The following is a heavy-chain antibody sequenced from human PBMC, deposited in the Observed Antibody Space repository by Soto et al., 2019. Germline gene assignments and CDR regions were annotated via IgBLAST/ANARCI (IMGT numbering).Heavy chain of an antibody. CDR3: SRHLAEEEDNWFAP. J-gene: IGHJ5*02. Sequence: SETLSLTCTVSGGSISSSSYYWGWIRQPPGKGLEWIGSIYYSGSTYYNPSLKSRVTISVDTSKNQFSLKLSSVTAADTAVYYCSRHLAEEEDNWFAPWGQGTSVTVSS. V-gene: IGHV4-39*01. CDR2: IYYSGST. CDR1: GGSISSSSYY. D-gene: IGHD6-19*01.